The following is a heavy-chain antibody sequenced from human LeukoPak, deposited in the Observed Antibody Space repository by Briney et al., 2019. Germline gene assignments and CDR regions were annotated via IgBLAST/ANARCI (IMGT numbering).Heavy chain of an antibody. J-gene: IGHJ1*01. D-gene: IGHD1-26*01. CDR3: ARRSGSYRAGAEYFQH. V-gene: IGHV4-38-2*01. CDR2: IYHSGST. Sequence: SETLSLTCAVSGYSISSGYYWGWIRQSPGKGLEWIGSIYHSGSTYYNLSLKSRVTISVDTSKNHFSLRLSSVTAADTAVYYCARRSGSYRAGAEYFQHWGRGTLVTVSS. CDR1: GYSISSGYY.